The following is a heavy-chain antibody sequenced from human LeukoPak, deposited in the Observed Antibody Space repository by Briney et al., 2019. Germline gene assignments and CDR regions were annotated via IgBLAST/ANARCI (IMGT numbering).Heavy chain of an antibody. CDR1: GYTFTNYD. Sequence: ASVKVSCKASGYTFTNYDIHWVRQATGQGLEWMGWMNPFSGNTGYAQNFQGRITITRNTSISTAYMELSSLRSEDTAVYYCARATRDLAYCGGDCYHDYWGQGTLVTVSS. J-gene: IGHJ4*02. V-gene: IGHV1-8*03. CDR3: ARATRDLAYCGGDCYHDY. D-gene: IGHD2-21*02. CDR2: MNPFSGNT.